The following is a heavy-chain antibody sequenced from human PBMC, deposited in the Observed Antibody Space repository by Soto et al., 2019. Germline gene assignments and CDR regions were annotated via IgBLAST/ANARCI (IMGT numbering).Heavy chain of an antibody. V-gene: IGHV4-59*01. D-gene: IGHD3-16*01. J-gene: IGHJ4*02. Sequence: PSETLCITCSVSGRSMSSNYWSWIRQSPDKGLEWLGYVFYGGTDYNPSLGGRVSMSVETSKSQFSLKLTSVTVADTAVYYCASYRGALYFESWGPGILVTVSS. CDR2: VFYGGT. CDR3: ASYRGALYFES. CDR1: GRSMSSNY.